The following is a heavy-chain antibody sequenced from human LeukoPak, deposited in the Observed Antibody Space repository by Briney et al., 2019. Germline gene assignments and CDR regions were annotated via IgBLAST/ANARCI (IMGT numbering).Heavy chain of an antibody. V-gene: IGHV3-30*18. J-gene: IGHJ4*02. CDR1: GFTFNSYG. D-gene: IGHD6-13*01. CDR3: AKEFHSTTWYSD. Sequence: PGRSLRLSCAASGFTFNSYGMHWLRQAPGKGLEWVAVISYDGSNKYYGDSVKGRFTISRDNSKNTLYLQMNSLRAEDTAVYYCAKEFHSTTWYSDWGQGTLVTVSS. CDR2: ISYDGSNK.